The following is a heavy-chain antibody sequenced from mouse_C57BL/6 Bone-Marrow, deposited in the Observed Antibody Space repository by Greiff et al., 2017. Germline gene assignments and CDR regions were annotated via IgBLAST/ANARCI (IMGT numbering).Heavy chain of an antibody. Sequence: EVKLVESGGGLVKPGGSLKLSCAASGFTFSDYGMHWVRQAPEKGLEWVAYISSGSSTIYYADTVKGRFTISRDNAKTTLFLQMTSLRSEDTAMYYCAGEYRGRFYWYFDVWGTGTTVTVSS. CDR3: AGEYRGRFYWYFDV. V-gene: IGHV5-17*01. CDR2: ISSGSSTI. J-gene: IGHJ1*03. D-gene: IGHD1-1*01. CDR1: GFTFSDYG.